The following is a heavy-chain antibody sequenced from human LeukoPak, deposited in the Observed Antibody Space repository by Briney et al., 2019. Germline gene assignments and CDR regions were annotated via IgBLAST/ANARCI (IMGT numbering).Heavy chain of an antibody. CDR3: AKGSYYDNSGHYYFDY. V-gene: IGHV3-23*01. Sequence: GGSLRLSCAASGFTFSSYAMTWVRQAPGKGLEWVSAISGSGGRTYYADSVKGRFTVSRDNSKSTLFLQVNTLRAEDTAVFYCAKGSYYDNSGHYYFDYWGQGTLVTVSS. J-gene: IGHJ4*02. CDR1: GFTFSSYA. CDR2: ISGSGGRT. D-gene: IGHD3-22*01.